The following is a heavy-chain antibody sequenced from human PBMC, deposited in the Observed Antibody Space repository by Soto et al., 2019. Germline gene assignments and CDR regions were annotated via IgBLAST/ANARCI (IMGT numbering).Heavy chain of an antibody. J-gene: IGHJ4*02. CDR2: INAGNGNT. Sequence: ASVKVSCKASGYTFTSYAMHWVRQAPGQRLEWMGWINAGNGNTKYSQKFQGRVTITRDTSASTAYMELSSLRSEDTAVYYCARFMVRGVMAPRYFDYWGQGTLVTVSS. CDR3: ARFMVRGVMAPRYFDY. CDR1: GYTFTSYA. V-gene: IGHV1-3*01. D-gene: IGHD3-10*01.